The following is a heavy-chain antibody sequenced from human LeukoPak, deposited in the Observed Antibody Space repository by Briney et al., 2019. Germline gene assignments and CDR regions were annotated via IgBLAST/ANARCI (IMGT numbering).Heavy chain of an antibody. CDR1: GFTVSSNY. CDR2: IYSGGST. CDR3: ASSDDYGDYGVDWFDP. V-gene: IGHV3-53*01. J-gene: IGHJ5*02. D-gene: IGHD4-17*01. Sequence: QPGGSLRLSCAASGFTVSSNYMSWVRQAPGKGLEWVSVIYSGGSTYYADSVKGRFTISRDNSKNTLYLQMNSLRAEDTAVYYCASSDDYGDYGVDWFDPWGQGTLVTVSS.